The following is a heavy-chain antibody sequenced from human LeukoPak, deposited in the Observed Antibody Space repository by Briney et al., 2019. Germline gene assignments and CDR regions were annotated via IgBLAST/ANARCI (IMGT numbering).Heavy chain of an antibody. CDR3: ARVRSVGGNPHAFNI. V-gene: IGHV3-30*02. Sequence: PGGSLRLSCAATGFTFSRYGMHRVRQAPGKGLEWVAFIRYDGTSKYYPDSVKGRFTISRDNAKNSLYLQMNSLRVEDTALYYCARVRSVGGNPHAFNIWGQGTMVTVSS. CDR1: GFTFSRYG. D-gene: IGHD4-23*01. J-gene: IGHJ3*02. CDR2: IRYDGTSK.